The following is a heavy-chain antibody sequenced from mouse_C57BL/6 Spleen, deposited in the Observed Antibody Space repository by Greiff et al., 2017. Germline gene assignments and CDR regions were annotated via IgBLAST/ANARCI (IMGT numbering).Heavy chain of an antibody. V-gene: IGHV1-82*01. D-gene: IGHD1-2*01. CDR1: GYAFSSSW. CDR3: AKHTTAGAMDY. CDR2: IYPGDGDT. Sequence: QVQLQQSGPELVKPGASVKISCKASGYAFSSSWMNWVKQRPGKGLEWIGRIYPGDGDTNYNGKFKGKATLTADKSSSTAYMQLSSLTSEDSAVYFCAKHTTAGAMDYWGQGTSVTVSS. J-gene: IGHJ4*01.